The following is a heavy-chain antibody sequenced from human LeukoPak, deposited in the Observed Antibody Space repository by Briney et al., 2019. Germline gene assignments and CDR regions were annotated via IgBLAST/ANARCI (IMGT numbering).Heavy chain of an antibody. J-gene: IGHJ4*02. CDR3: ARGSLHSAYGFDY. D-gene: IGHD5-12*01. CDR1: GFTFSSYA. Sequence: PGGSLRLSCAASGFTFSSYAMSWVRQAPGKGLEWVSDITGSGGSTHYADSVKGRFTISRDNAKNSVYLQMNSLRAEDTAVYYCARGSLHSAYGFDYWGQGTLVTVSS. V-gene: IGHV3-23*01. CDR2: ITGSGGST.